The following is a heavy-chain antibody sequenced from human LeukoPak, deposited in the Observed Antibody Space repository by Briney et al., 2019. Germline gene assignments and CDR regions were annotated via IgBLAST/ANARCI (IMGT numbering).Heavy chain of an antibody. V-gene: IGHV3-23*01. CDR1: GFIFKNHA. CDR2: TSGSGGTK. D-gene: IGHD3-22*01. Sequence: PGGSLRLSCAASGFIFKNHAMSWVRQAPGKGLEWVSATSGSGGTKFYADSVKGRFTISRDNSKDTLYLQMNSLRAEDTAIYYCAKFPSYDSSGHDGFDAWGQGTRVTVSS. CDR3: AKFPSYDSSGHDGFDA. J-gene: IGHJ3*01.